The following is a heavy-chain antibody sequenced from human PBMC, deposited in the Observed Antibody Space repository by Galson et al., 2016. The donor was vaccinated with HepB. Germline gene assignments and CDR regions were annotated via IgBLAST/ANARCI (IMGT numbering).Heavy chain of an antibody. Sequence: SETLSLTCAVSGGSISSITWWSWVRQTPGNGLEWIGEFHHGGSTHYNPSLKSRVTMSVDKSKNQFSLKVSSVTAADTALYYCARNIFCLDIRCYGFDVWGQGTTVTVSS. J-gene: IGHJ6*02. D-gene: IGHD2/OR15-2a*01. CDR2: FHHGGST. V-gene: IGHV4-4*02. CDR3: ARNIFCLDIRCYGFDV. CDR1: GGSISSITW.